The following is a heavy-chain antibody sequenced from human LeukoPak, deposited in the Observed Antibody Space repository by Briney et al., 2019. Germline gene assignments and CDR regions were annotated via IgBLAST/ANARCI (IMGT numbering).Heavy chain of an antibody. CDR2: IDPSGGST. CDR3: ARAQSGSYLGNWFDP. Sequence: ASVKVSCKASGYTFTSYYIHWVRQAPGQGLEWMGLIDPSGGSTSYAQNFQGRVTMTRDTSTSTVYMELSSLRSEDTAVYYCARAQSGSYLGNWFDPWGQGTLVTVSS. D-gene: IGHD1-26*01. CDR1: GYTFTSYY. V-gene: IGHV1-46*01. J-gene: IGHJ5*02.